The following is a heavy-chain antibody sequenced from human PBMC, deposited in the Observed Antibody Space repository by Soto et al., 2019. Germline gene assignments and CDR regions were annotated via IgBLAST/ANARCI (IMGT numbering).Heavy chain of an antibody. CDR1: GGSISSSSYY. J-gene: IGHJ3*02. CDR3: ASGEKDEWELRTTDAFDI. V-gene: IGHV4-39*01. CDR2: IYYSGST. D-gene: IGHD1-26*01. Sequence: SETLSLTCTVSGGSISSSSYYWGWIRQPPGKGLEWIGSIYYSGSTYYNPSLKSRVTISVDTSKNQFSLKLSSVTAADTAVYYCASGEKDEWELRTTDAFDIWGQGTMVTVSS.